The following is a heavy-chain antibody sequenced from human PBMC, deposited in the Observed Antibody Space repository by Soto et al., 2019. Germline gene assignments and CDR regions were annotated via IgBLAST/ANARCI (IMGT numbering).Heavy chain of an antibody. CDR2: IYYSGST. CDR3: AREAVVAAAIDY. V-gene: IGHV4-31*03. CDR1: GGSISSGGYY. Sequence: SETLSLTCTVSGGSISSGGYYWSWIRQHPGKGLEWIGYIYYSGSTYYNPSLKSRVTISVDTSENQFSLKLSSVTAADTAVYYCAREAVVAAAIDYWGQGTLVTVSS. J-gene: IGHJ4*02. D-gene: IGHD6-13*01.